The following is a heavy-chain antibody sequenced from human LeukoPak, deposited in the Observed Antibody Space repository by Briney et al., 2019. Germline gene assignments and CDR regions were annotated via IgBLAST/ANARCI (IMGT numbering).Heavy chain of an antibody. D-gene: IGHD6-6*01. CDR2: ISGSGGST. V-gene: IGHV3-23*01. CDR1: GFTFSSYA. J-gene: IGHJ3*02. Sequence: GGSLRLSCAASGFTFSSYAMSWVRQAPGKGLEWVSAISGSGGSTYHADSVKGRFTISRDNSKNTLYLQMNSLRAEDTAVYHCAKDQGYSSSSVAFDIWGQGTMVTVSS. CDR3: AKDQGYSSSSVAFDI.